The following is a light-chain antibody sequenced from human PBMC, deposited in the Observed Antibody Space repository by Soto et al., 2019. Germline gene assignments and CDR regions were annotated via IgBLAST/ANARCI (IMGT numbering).Light chain of an antibody. Sequence: QSVLTQPPSVSGAPGQRVTISCSGSSSNIGAGYDVHWYQQLPGTAPRLLIYVSRNRPSGVPDRFSGSKSGTSASLAITGLQTDDEADYYCSSYAGSSNVFGTGTKVTVL. CDR2: VSR. CDR1: SSNIGAGYD. J-gene: IGLJ1*01. V-gene: IGLV1-40*01. CDR3: SSYAGSSNV.